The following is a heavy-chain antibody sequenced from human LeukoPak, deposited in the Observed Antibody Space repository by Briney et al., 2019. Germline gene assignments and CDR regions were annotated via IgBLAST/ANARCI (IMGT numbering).Heavy chain of an antibody. D-gene: IGHD6-19*01. CDR2: IHYTGST. Sequence: SETLSLTCTVSGGSITSSSHFWAWIRQPPGKGLEWIASIHYTGSTFYSPSLKSRVTISVDTSKNQFSLKLSSVTAADTAVYYCVRLASGLIDYWGQGTLVTVSS. CDR1: GGSITSSSHF. V-gene: IGHV4-39*01. J-gene: IGHJ4*02. CDR3: VRLASGLIDY.